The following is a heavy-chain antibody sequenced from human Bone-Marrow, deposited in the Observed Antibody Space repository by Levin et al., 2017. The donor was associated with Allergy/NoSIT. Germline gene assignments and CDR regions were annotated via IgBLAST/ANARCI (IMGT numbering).Heavy chain of an antibody. CDR2: ISSDGTTK. J-gene: IGHJ1*01. D-gene: IGHD2-15*01. V-gene: IGHV3-30-3*01. CDR3: AREFNPCGGGTCFSSYFQH. CDR1: GFTFSSYA. Sequence: PGESLKISCAASGFTFSSYAMHWVRQAPGKGLEWVAVISSDGTTKYYADSVKGRFTISRDNSKSTLYLQMSSLRAEDTAVYFCAREFNPCGGGTCFSSYFQHWGQGTLVTVSS.